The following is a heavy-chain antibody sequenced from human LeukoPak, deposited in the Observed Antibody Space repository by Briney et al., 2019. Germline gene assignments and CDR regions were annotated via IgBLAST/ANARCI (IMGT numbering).Heavy chain of an antibody. V-gene: IGHV4-38-2*01. J-gene: IGHJ4*02. D-gene: IGHD1-14*01. CDR2: IYHSGNA. Sequence: SETLSLTCAVSGQSTSSGYYWGWIRQPPAKGLEWIGTIYHSGNAYYNSSLESRLTISVDTSTNQFCLNLTSVTAADTAVYYCASTTRARVTTYYWGQGTLVTVSS. CDR3: ASTTRARVTTYY. CDR1: GQSTSSGYY.